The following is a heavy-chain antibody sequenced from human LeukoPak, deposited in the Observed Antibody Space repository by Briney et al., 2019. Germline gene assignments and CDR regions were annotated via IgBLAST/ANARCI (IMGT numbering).Heavy chain of an antibody. J-gene: IGHJ6*02. CDR2: IIPIFGTA. D-gene: IGHD4-11*01. Sequence: SVKVSCKASGGTFSSYAISWVRQAPGQGLEWMGGIIPIFGTANYAQKFQGRVTITADGSTSTAYMELSSLRSDDTAVYYCARESMHGDSNDYYYYGMDVWGQGTTVTVSS. CDR3: ARESMHGDSNDYYYYGMDV. V-gene: IGHV1-69*13. CDR1: GGTFSSYA.